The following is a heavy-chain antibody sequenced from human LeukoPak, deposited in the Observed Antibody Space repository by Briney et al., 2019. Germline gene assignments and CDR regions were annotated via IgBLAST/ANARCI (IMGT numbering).Heavy chain of an antibody. Sequence: PGGSLRLSCAASGFTFSRYGMHWVRQAPGKGLEWVSAISGSGGSTYYADSVKGRFTISRDNSKNTLYLQMNSLRAEDTAVYYCAKQYSSSWYGLPPCQHWGQGTLVTVSS. V-gene: IGHV3-23*01. J-gene: IGHJ1*01. CDR3: AKQYSSSWYGLPPCQH. CDR1: GFTFSRYG. CDR2: ISGSGGST. D-gene: IGHD6-13*01.